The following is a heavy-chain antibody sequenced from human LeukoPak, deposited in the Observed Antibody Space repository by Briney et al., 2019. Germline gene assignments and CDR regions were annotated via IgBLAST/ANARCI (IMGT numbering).Heavy chain of an antibody. CDR1: GGTFSSYA. CDR2: IIPIFGTA. CDR3: ASPTFVVVPAAMGHYYYYGMDV. Sequence: SVKVSCKASGGTFSSYAISWVRQAPGQGLEWMGGIIPIFGTANYAQKFQGRVTVTADESTSTAYMELSSLRSEDTAVYYCASPTFVVVPAAMGHYYYYGMDVWGQGTTVTVSS. J-gene: IGHJ6*02. V-gene: IGHV1-69*13. D-gene: IGHD2-2*01.